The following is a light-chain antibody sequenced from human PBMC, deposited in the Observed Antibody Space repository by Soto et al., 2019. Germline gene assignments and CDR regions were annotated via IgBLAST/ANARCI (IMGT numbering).Light chain of an antibody. CDR3: QAYDADFVI. CDR1: SGSIANNY. Sequence: NFMLTQPHSVSESPGKTVTISCTRSSGSIANNYVQWYQQRPGSAPTTVIYENKLRPSGGPGRFSGSTDASSNSASLPISGLQTEDRAGYYCQAYDADFVIFGGGTKVTVL. J-gene: IGLJ2*01. V-gene: IGLV6-57*04. CDR2: ENK.